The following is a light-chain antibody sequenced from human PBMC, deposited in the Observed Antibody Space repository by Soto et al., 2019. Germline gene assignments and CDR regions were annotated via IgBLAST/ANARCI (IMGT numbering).Light chain of an antibody. V-gene: IGLV1-40*01. CDR1: SSNIGAGFD. CDR3: QSYDNSLSGYV. J-gene: IGLJ1*01. CDR2: GNS. Sequence: QSVLTQPPSVSGAPGQRVTISCTGSSSNIGAGFDVHWYQQLPGTAPKLLIYGNSNRPSGVPDRFSGSKSGTSASLAITGLQAEDEADYYCQSYDNSLSGYVFGTGTKVTAL.